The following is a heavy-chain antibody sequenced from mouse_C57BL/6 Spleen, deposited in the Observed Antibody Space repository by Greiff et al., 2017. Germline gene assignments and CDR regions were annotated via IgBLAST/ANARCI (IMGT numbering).Heavy chain of an antibody. J-gene: IGHJ4*01. CDR2: IWRGGST. CDR1: GFSLTSYG. V-gene: IGHV2-5*01. D-gene: IGHD2-4*01. CDR3: ATYDYDAGYAMDY. Sequence: QVQLQQSGPGLVQPSQSLSITCTVSGFSLTSYGVHWVRQSPGKGLEWLGVIWRGGSTDYNAAFMSRLSITKDNSKSQVFFKMNSLQADDTAIYYCATYDYDAGYAMDYWGQGTSVTVSS.